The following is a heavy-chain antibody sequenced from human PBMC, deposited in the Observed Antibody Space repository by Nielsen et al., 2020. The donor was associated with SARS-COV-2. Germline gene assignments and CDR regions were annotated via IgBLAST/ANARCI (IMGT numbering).Heavy chain of an antibody. V-gene: IGHV6-1*01. CDR3: ARARGAYGDYYYYYYTDV. Sequence: SQTLSLTCAISGDSVSSSSAAWNWIRQSPSRGLEWLGRTYYRSKWYNDYAVSVKSRITINPDTSKNQFSLHLNSVTPEDTAVYYSARARGAYGDYYYYYYTDVWGKGTTVTVSS. CDR2: TYYRSKWYN. D-gene: IGHD4-17*01. CDR1: GDSVSSSSAA. J-gene: IGHJ6*03.